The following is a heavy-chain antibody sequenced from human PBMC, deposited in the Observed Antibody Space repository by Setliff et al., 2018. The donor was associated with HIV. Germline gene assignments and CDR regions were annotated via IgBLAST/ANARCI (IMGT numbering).Heavy chain of an antibody. D-gene: IGHD5-12*01. CDR1: GFTFSSYA. J-gene: IGHJ4*02. CDR3: AKDSSKIVATINGGYFDS. V-gene: IGHV3-23*01. Sequence: GGSLRLSCAVSGFTFSSYAMSWVRQAPGKGLEWVSAISDSGGSTYYADSVKGRFTISRDNSKNTLYLQMNSLRAEDTAVYYCAKDSSKIVATINGGYFDSWGQGALVTVSS. CDR2: ISDSGGST.